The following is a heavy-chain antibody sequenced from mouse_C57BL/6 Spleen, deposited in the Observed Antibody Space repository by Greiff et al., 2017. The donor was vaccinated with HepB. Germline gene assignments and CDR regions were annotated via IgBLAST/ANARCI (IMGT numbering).Heavy chain of an antibody. J-gene: IGHJ4*01. CDR3: ASEGITTVVDSYYAMDY. CDR2: IDPEDGET. CDR1: GFNIKDYY. Sequence: EVQLQQSGAELVKPGASVKLSCTASGFNIKDYYMHWVKQRTEQGLEWIGRIDPEDGETKYAPKFQGKATITAETSSNTAYLQLSSLTSEDTAVYYCASEGITTVVDSYYAMDYWGQGTSVTVSS. D-gene: IGHD1-1*01. V-gene: IGHV14-2*01.